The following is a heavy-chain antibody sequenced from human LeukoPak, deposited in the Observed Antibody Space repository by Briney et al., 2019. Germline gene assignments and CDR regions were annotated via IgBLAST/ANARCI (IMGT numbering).Heavy chain of an antibody. CDR3: ARSTYYYDSSGYSYYSYYYMDV. CDR2: IYYSGST. V-gene: IGHV4-61*05. J-gene: IGHJ6*03. CDR1: GGSISSSNFY. Sequence: SETLSLTCTVSGGSISSSNFYWGWIRQPPGKGLEWIGYIYYSGSTNYNPSLKSRVTISVDTSKNQFSLKLSSVTAADTAVYYCARSTYYYDSSGYSYYSYYYMDVWGKGTTVTISS. D-gene: IGHD3-22*01.